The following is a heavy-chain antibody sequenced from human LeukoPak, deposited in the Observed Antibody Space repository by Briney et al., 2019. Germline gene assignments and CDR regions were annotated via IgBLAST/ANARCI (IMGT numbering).Heavy chain of an antibody. CDR1: GFTFSSYA. CDR2: ISGSGGST. Sequence: GGSLRLSCAASGFTFSSYAMSWVRQAPGKGLEWVSAISGSGGSTYYADSVKGRFTISRDNSKNTLYLQMNSLRAEDTAVYYCPNWERNYYGSGSYYKDWFDPWGQGTLVTVSS. V-gene: IGHV3-23*01. CDR3: PNWERNYYGSGSYYKDWFDP. J-gene: IGHJ5*02. D-gene: IGHD3-10*01.